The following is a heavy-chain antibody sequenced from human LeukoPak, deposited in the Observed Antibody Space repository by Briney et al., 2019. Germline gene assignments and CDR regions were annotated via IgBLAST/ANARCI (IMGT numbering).Heavy chain of an antibody. J-gene: IGHJ4*02. V-gene: IGHV3-23*01. D-gene: IGHD3-22*01. Sequence: GGSLRLSCAASGFTFSSYAMSWVRQAPGKGLEWVSAISGSGGSTYYADSVKGRFTISRDNSKNTLYLQMSSLRAEDTAVYYCGRDYYDSSGYYLETFFDYWGQGTLVTVSS. CDR3: GRDYYDSSGYYLETFFDY. CDR1: GFTFSSYA. CDR2: ISGSGGST.